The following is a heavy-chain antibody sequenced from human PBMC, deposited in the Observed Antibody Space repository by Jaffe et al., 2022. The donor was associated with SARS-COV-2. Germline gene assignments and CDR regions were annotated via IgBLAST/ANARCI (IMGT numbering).Heavy chain of an antibody. Sequence: QLQLQESGPGLVKPSETLSLTCTVSGGSISSSSYYWGWIRQPPGKGLEWIGSIYYSGSTYYNPSLKSRVTISVDTSKNQFSLKLSSVTAADTAVYYCARLRDRRGYFDYWGQGTLVTVSS. V-gene: IGHV4-39*01. J-gene: IGHJ4*02. CDR1: GGSISSSSYY. CDR3: ARLRDRRGYFDY. D-gene: IGHD2-21*02. CDR2: IYYSGST.